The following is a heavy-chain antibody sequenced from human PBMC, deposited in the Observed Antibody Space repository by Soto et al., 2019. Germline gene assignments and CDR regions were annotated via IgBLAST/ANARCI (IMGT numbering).Heavy chain of an antibody. CDR1: GFTFSSYA. CDR2: ISSNGGST. Sequence: GGSLRLSCAASGFTFSSYAMHWVRQAPGKGLEYVSAISSNGGSTYYANSVKGRFTISRDNSKNTLYLQMGSLRAEDMAVYYCARADWNYVHHYYYGMDVWGQGTTVTVSS. CDR3: ARADWNYVHHYYYGMDV. J-gene: IGHJ6*02. D-gene: IGHD1-7*01. V-gene: IGHV3-64*01.